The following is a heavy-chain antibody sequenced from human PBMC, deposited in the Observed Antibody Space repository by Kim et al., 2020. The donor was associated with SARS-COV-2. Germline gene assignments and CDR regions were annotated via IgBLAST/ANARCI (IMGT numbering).Heavy chain of an antibody. CDR3: ARDGRTPWGQPPLGY. Sequence: LSLTCAASGFTFSTYWMSWVRQAPGKGLEWVATINHDGSAKYYVDSVKGRFTISRDNAKNSLYLQMDSLTAEDTAVYYCARDGRTPWGQPPLGYWGQ. CDR1: GFTFSTYW. D-gene: IGHD3-16*01. CDR2: INHDGSAK. J-gene: IGHJ4*02. V-gene: IGHV3-7*01.